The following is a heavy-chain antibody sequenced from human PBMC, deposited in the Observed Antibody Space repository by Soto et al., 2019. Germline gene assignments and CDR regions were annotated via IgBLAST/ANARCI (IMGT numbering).Heavy chain of an antibody. CDR2: IYPGDSDT. CDR3: ARRASGGWYGRGGMDV. J-gene: IGHJ6*02. D-gene: IGHD6-19*01. V-gene: IGHV5-51*01. CDR1: GYSFTSYW. Sequence: GESLKISCKGSGYSFTSYWIGWVRQMPGKGLEWMGIIYPGDSDTRYSPSFQGQVTISADKSISTAYLQWGSLKASDTAMYYCARRASGGWYGRGGMDVWGQGTTVTVSS.